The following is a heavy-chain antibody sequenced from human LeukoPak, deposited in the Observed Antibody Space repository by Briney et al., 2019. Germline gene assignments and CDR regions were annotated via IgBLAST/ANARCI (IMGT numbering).Heavy chain of an antibody. CDR2: ISAYNGNT. CDR1: GYTFTSYG. D-gene: IGHD1-20*01. J-gene: IGHJ4*02. CDR3: ARKGHNWSDPPGDYFDY. V-gene: IGHV1-18*01. Sequence: ASVKVSCKASGYTFTSYGISWVRQAPGQGLEWMGWISAYNGNTNYAQKLQGRVTMTTDTSTSTAYMELRSLRSDDTAVYYCARKGHNWSDPPGDYFDYWGQGTLVTVSS.